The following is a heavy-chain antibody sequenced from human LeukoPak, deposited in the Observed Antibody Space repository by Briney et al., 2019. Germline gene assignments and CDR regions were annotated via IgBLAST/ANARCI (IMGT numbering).Heavy chain of an antibody. Sequence: GGSLRLSCAASGFTFDDYAMHWVRQAPGKGLGWVSGISWNSGSIGYADSVKGRFTISRDNAKNSLYLQMNSLRAEDTALYYCAKSDCSSTSCPTFDYWGQGTLVTVSP. D-gene: IGHD2-2*01. CDR3: AKSDCSSTSCPTFDY. CDR2: ISWNSGSI. CDR1: GFTFDDYA. J-gene: IGHJ4*02. V-gene: IGHV3-9*01.